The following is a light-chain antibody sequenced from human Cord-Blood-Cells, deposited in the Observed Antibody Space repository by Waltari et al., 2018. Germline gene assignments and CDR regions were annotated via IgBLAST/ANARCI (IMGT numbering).Light chain of an antibody. CDR2: DVS. J-gene: IGLJ3*02. Sequence: QPALTQPASVSGSPGQSLTISCTGTSRDVGGYNYVSWYQQHPGKAPKPMLYDVSNRPSGVSNRFSGSKSGNTASLTISGLQAEDEADYYCSSYTSSSTLVFGGGTKLTVL. CDR3: SSYTSSSTLV. CDR1: SRDVGGYNY. V-gene: IGLV2-14*03.